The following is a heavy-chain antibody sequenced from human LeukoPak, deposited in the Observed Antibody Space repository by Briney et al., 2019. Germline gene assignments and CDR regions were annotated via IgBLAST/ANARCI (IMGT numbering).Heavy chain of an antibody. D-gene: IGHD3-3*01. J-gene: IGHJ6*03. CDR3: ARGNDYDFWSGYYLSYYYYKDV. Sequence: GASVKVSCKASGYTFTDYYMHWVRQAPGQGLEWMGWINPHSGGTDHAQKFQGRVTMTRDTSISTAYMELSRLRSDDTAVYYCARGNDYDFWSGYYLSYYYYKDVWGKGNTTTVSS. CDR1: GYTFTDYY. CDR2: INPHSGGT. V-gene: IGHV1-2*02.